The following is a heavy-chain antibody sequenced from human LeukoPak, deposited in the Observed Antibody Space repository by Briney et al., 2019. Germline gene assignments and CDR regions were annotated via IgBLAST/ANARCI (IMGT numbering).Heavy chain of an antibody. CDR2: IYSGGNT. Sequence: GGSLRLSCAASGFTVSSNYMGWVRQAPGKGLEWVSVIYSGGNTYYADSVEGRFTISRDNSKNTLYLQMNSLRAEDTAVYYCARGGEKRYYDFWSGYYTDPYYYYYGMDVWGQGTTVTVSS. V-gene: IGHV3-66*01. CDR3: ARGGEKRYYDFWSGYYTDPYYYYYGMDV. J-gene: IGHJ6*02. CDR1: GFTVSSNY. D-gene: IGHD3-3*01.